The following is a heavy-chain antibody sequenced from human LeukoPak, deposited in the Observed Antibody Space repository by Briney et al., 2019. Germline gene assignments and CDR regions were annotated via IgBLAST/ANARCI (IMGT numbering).Heavy chain of an antibody. CDR1: GFTFSSYA. Sequence: GSLRLSCAASGFTFSSYAMHWVRKARGKGLEWVAVISYDGSNKYYADSVKGRFTISRDNSKNTLYLQMNSLRAEDTAVYYCARDLGGTTVEYYYYGMDVWGQGTTVTVSS. V-gene: IGHV3-30*04. D-gene: IGHD1-1*01. J-gene: IGHJ6*02. CDR2: ISYDGSNK. CDR3: ARDLGGTTVEYYYYGMDV.